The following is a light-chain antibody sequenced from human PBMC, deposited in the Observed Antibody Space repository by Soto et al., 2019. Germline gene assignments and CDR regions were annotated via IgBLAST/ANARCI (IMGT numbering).Light chain of an antibody. J-gene: IGKJ1*01. Sequence: DIQMTQTPSSLSSSVGGRVTFTCLSSQNISSWLAWYQQKPGKAPKLLIYKASTLKSGVPSRFSGSGSGTEFTLTISSLQPDDFATYYCQHYNSYSEAFGQGTKVDIK. CDR1: QNISSW. V-gene: IGKV1-5*03. CDR2: KAS. CDR3: QHYNSYSEA.